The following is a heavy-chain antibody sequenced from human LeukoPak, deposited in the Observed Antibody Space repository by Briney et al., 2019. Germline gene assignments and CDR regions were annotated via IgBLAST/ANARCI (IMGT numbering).Heavy chain of an antibody. CDR2: IYTSGST. CDR1: GGSISSYY. V-gene: IGHV4-4*07. J-gene: IGHJ4*02. Sequence: PSETLSLTCTVSGGSISSYYWSWIRQPAGKGLEWIGRIYTSGSTNYNPSLKSRVTMSVDTPKNQFSLKLSSVTAADTAVYYCARDPSVVATAGGDYWGQGTLVTVSS. D-gene: IGHD5-12*01. CDR3: ARDPSVVATAGGDY.